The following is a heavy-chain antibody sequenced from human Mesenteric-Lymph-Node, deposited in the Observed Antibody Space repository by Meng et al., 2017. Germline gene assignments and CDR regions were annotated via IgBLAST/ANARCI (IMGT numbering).Heavy chain of an antibody. J-gene: IGHJ4*02. Sequence: QLPRPESGPGWVNPSSTLSLTGTVTGGYISSYYWSWIRPPPGKGLEWIRHIYYSGSTNYNPSLKSRVTISVDTSKNQFSLKLSSVTATDTAVYYWARQSGYFDYWGQGTLVTVSS. D-gene: IGHD3-10*01. CDR3: ARQSGYFDY. CDR1: GGYISSYY. CDR2: IYYSGST. V-gene: IGHV4-59*08.